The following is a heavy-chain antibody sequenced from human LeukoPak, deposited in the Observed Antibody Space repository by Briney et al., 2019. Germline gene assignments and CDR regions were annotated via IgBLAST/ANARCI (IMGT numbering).Heavy chain of an antibody. CDR1: GFIFSSYA. CDR2: ISYDGSNK. J-gene: IGHJ4*02. D-gene: IGHD3-22*01. CDR3: ARGVDYYENSGTIDY. V-gene: IGHV3-30-3*01. Sequence: GGSLRLSCAASGFIFSSYAMHWVRQAPGKGLEWVAVISYDGSNKYYADSVKGRFTISRDNSKNTLYLQMNSLRAEDTAVYYCARGVDYYENSGTIDYWGQGTLVTVSS.